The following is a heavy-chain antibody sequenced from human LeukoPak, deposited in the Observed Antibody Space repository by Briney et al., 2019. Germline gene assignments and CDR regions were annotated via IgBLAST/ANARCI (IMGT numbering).Heavy chain of an antibody. D-gene: IGHD3-10*01. CDR2: IYYSGST. CDR3: AREIYYYGSGSYLDY. J-gene: IGHJ4*02. V-gene: IGHV4-59*01. Sequence: KPSETLSLTCTVSCGSISSYYWSWIRQPPGKGLEWIGYIYYSGSTNYNPSLKSRVTISVDTSKNQFSLKLSSVTAADTAVYYCAREIYYYGSGSYLDYWGQGTLVTVSS. CDR1: CGSISSYY.